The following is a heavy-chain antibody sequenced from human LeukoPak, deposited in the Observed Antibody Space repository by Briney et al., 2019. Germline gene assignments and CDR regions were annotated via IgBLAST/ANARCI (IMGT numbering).Heavy chain of an antibody. CDR1: GFTLSSYE. Sequence: GGSLRLSCTGSGFTLSSYEMTWIRQAPGKGLEWVSSIDYSGDSPYYADSVKGRFTISRDNSKNTLYLQMNSLRADDTAVYYCAKEIYGDSTGGRFQHWGQGTLVTVSS. D-gene: IGHD4-17*01. CDR3: AKEIYGDSTGGRFQH. CDR2: IDYSGDSP. J-gene: IGHJ1*01. V-gene: IGHV3-23*01.